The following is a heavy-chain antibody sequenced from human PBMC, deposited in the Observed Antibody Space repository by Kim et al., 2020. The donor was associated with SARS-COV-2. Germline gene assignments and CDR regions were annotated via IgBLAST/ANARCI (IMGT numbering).Heavy chain of an antibody. V-gene: IGHV1-69*13. CDR3: ARDGVGYYDSSGDPRSLYFDY. J-gene: IGHJ4*02. D-gene: IGHD3-22*01. CDR1: GGTFSSYA. Sequence: SVKVSCKASGGTFSSYAISWVRQAPGQGLEWMGGIIPIFGTANYAQKFQGRVTITADESTSTAYMELSSLRSEDTAVYYCARDGVGYYDSSGDPRSLYFDYWGQGTLVTVSS. CDR2: IIPIFGTA.